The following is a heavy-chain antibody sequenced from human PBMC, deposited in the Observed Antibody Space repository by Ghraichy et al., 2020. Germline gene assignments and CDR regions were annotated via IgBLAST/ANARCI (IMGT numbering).Heavy chain of an antibody. D-gene: IGHD2-21*01. CDR3: TRRRACGGDCRYIGFDY. V-gene: IGHV3-7*01. CDR2: IKQDGNEK. CDR1: GFSFSGHW. J-gene: IGHJ4*02. Sequence: VSLRLSCVASGFSFSGHWMSWVRQAPGKGLEWVANIKQDGNEKWYVDSVKGRFTISRDNARTSLYLQMNNLRAEDTAVYYCTRRRACGGDCRYIGFDYWGRGTLVTVAS.